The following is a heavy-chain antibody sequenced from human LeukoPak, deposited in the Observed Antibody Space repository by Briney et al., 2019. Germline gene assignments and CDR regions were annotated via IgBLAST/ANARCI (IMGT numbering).Heavy chain of an antibody. Sequence: RASVKVSCKASGYTFTTSDINWVRQAPGQGLQWMGWMNPNSGSAVYAQKFQGRVTMTRSTSINTAYMELSSLRSEDTAVYYCARGSSRSFDIWGLGTMVTVSS. CDR3: ARGSSRSFDI. J-gene: IGHJ3*02. V-gene: IGHV1-8*01. CDR1: GYTFTTSD. D-gene: IGHD3-10*01. CDR2: MNPNSGSA.